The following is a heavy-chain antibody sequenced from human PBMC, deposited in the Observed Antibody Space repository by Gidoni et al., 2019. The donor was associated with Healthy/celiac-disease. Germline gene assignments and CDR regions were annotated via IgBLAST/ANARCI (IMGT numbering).Heavy chain of an antibody. V-gene: IGHV4-39*01. CDR2: IYYSGST. D-gene: IGHD6-13*01. CDR3: ARLGNWQLADY. J-gene: IGHJ4*02. Sequence: QLQLQESGPGLVKPSETLSLTCTVSGGSISSSSYYWGWIRQPPGKGLEWIGSIYYSGSTYYNPSLKSRVTISVDTSKNQFSLKLSSVTAADTAVYYCARLGNWQLADYWAREPWSPSPQ. CDR1: GGSISSSSYY.